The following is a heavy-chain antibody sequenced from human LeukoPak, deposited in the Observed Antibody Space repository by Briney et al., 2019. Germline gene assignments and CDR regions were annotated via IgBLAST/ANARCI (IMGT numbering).Heavy chain of an antibody. D-gene: IGHD3-10*01. CDR1: GGSISSYY. CDR2: IYTSGST. CDR3: AREAVAGGSGSNYYYYGVDV. V-gene: IGHV4-4*07. J-gene: IGHJ6*02. Sequence: PSETLSLTCTVSGGSISSYYWSRIRQPAGKGLEWIGRIYTSGSTNYNPSLKSRVTMSVDTSKNQFSLKLSSVTAADTAVYYCAREAVAGGSGSNYYYYGVDVWGQGTTVTVSS.